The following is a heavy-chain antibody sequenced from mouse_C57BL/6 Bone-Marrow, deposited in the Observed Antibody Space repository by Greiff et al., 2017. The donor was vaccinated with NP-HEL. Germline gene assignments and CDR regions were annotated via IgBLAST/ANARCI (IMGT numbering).Heavy chain of an antibody. CDR3: ARGGGDGGGFDY. J-gene: IGHJ2*01. CDR2: INPSSGYT. D-gene: IGHD1-1*01. V-gene: IGHV1-4*01. CDR1: GYTFTSYT. Sequence: QVQLKESGAELARPGASVKMSCKASGYTFTSYTMHWVKQRPGQGLEWIGYINPSSGYTKYNQKFKDKATLTADKSSSTAYMQLSSLTSEDSAVYYCARGGGDGGGFDYWGQGTTLTVSS.